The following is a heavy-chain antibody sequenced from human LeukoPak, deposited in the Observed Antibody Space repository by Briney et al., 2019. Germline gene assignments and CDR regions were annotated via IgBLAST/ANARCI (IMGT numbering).Heavy chain of an antibody. CDR2: ISWNSGSI. Sequence: GGSLRLSCAASGFTFDDYAMHWVRQAPGKGLEWVSGISWNSGSIGYADSVKGRFTISRDNAKNSLYLQMNSLRAEDTALYYCAKGGLAPRITMVRGVMATWGQGTLVTVSS. D-gene: IGHD3-10*01. V-gene: IGHV3-9*01. CDR1: GFTFDDYA. J-gene: IGHJ4*02. CDR3: AKGGLAPRITMVRGVMAT.